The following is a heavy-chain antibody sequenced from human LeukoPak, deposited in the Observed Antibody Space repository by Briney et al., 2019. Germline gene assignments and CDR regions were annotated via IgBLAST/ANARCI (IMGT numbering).Heavy chain of an antibody. J-gene: IGHJ6*02. CDR1: GFTFSSYW. CDR3: AREPGDYDISEEFYYCSCMDG. V-gene: IGHV3-7*01. D-gene: IGHD3-9*01. CDR2: IKQDGSEK. Sequence: GGSLRLSCAASGFTFSSYWMSWVRQAPGKGLEWVANIKQDGSEKYYVDSVKGRFTISRDNAKNSLYLQMNSLRAEDTAVYYCAREPGDYDISEEFYYCSCMDGWGQGITVTVS.